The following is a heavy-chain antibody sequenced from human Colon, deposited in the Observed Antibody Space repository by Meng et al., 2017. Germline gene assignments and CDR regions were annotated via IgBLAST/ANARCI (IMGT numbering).Heavy chain of an antibody. Sequence: ASVKVSCKASGYTFSTFGISWVRQAPGQGLEWMGWIFGHTGNTNYAQRFQGRVSMTADTSTDTVYMELRSLRSDDTAIYYCARDVYLVEPSAVDYSYGMDVWGQGTTVTVSS. CDR1: GYTFSTFG. D-gene: IGHD2-2*01. CDR2: IFGHTGNT. V-gene: IGHV1-18*04. J-gene: IGHJ6*02. CDR3: ARDVYLVEPSAVDYSYGMDV.